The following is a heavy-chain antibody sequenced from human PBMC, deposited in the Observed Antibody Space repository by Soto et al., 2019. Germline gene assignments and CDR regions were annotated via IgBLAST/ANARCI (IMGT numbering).Heavy chain of an antibody. CDR2: IYPGDSDT. V-gene: IGHV5-51*01. J-gene: IGHJ5*02. CDR1: GYSFTSYW. CDR3: ARQKQLWLPFPFEFDP. Sequence: GESLKISCKGSGYSFTSYWIGWMRQMPGKGLEWMGIIYPGDSDTRYSPSFQGQVTISADKSISTAYLQWSSLKASDTAMYYCARQKQLWLPFPFEFDPWGQGTLVTVSS. D-gene: IGHD5-18*01.